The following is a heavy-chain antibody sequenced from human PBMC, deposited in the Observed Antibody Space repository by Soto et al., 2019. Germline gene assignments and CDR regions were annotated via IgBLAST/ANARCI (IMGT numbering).Heavy chain of an antibody. CDR1: GYSFTDYH. D-gene: IGHD2-8*01. CDR2: INPKSGGT. V-gene: IGHV1-2*04. Sequence: ASVKVSCKASGYSFTDYHIHWVRQAPGRGLEGLGRINPKSGGTSTAQKFQGWVTMTTDTSISTASMELTRLTSDDTAIYYCARGDSTDCSNGVCSFFYNHDMDVWGQGTTVTSP. J-gene: IGHJ6*02. CDR3: ARGDSTDCSNGVCSFFYNHDMDV.